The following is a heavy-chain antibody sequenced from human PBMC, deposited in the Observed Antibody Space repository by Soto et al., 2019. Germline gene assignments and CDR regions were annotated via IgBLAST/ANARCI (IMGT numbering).Heavy chain of an antibody. CDR3: AKGGRKWLVTYDFNY. V-gene: IGHV3-30*18. CDR2: VSHDGRNT. Sequence: VQLVESGGGVVQPGRSLRLSCAASGFTFSDYAMHWVRQAPGKGLEWVAVVSHDGRNTHYADAVKGRFTISRDSSKNTVPLEMTSLRAEDTVVYYCAKGGRKWLVTYDFNYGGQGALVTVSS. J-gene: IGHJ4*02. D-gene: IGHD6-19*01. CDR1: GFTFSDYA.